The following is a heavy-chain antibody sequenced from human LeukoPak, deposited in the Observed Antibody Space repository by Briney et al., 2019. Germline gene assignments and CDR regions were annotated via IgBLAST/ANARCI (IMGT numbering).Heavy chain of an antibody. D-gene: IGHD1-26*01. Sequence: SETLSLTCTVSGGSISSYYWSWIRQPAGKGLEWIGRIYTSGSTNYNPSLKSRVTMSVDTSKNQFSLKLSSETAADTAVYYCARDLVWELPLASGAFDIWGQGTMVTVSS. CDR1: GGSISSYY. CDR3: ARDLVWELPLASGAFDI. V-gene: IGHV4-4*07. J-gene: IGHJ3*02. CDR2: IYTSGST.